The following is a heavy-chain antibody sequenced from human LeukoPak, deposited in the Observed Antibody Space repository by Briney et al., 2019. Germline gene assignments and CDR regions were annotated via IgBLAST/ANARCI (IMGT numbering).Heavy chain of an antibody. CDR2: ISASGGGT. Sequence: GGSLRLSCAVSGVIFNNYAMSWVRQAPGRGLEWVSVISASGGGTYYADSVKGRFTISRDNSNNRLYLEMNSLRAEDTAVYYCAKHAGTTRQTKDYWGQGTLVTVSS. J-gene: IGHJ4*02. D-gene: IGHD1-1*01. V-gene: IGHV3-23*01. CDR3: AKHAGTTRQTKDY. CDR1: GVIFNNYA.